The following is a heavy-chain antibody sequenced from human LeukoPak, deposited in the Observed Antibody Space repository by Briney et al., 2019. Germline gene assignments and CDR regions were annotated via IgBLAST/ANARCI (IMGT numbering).Heavy chain of an antibody. CDR1: GYTFISYD. D-gene: IGHD3-9*01. J-gene: IGHJ4*02. Sequence: ASVKVSCKASGYTFISYDINWVRQAPGQGLEWMGWMNPNSGNTGYAQRFQGRVTITRDTSISTAYMELSSLRSEDTAVYYCARGHIDWGGLDSWGQGTLVTVSS. CDR3: ARGHIDWGGLDS. V-gene: IGHV1-8*03. CDR2: MNPNSGNT.